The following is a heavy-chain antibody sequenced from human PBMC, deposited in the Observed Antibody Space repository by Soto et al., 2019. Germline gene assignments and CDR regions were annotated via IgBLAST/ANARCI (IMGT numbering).Heavy chain of an antibody. V-gene: IGHV3-30*18. D-gene: IGHD3-10*01. CDR1: GFTFSSYG. J-gene: IGHJ3*02. CDR2: ISYDGSNK. CDR3: AKVFRDTMVRGHDAFDI. Sequence: QVQLVESGGGVVQPGRSLRLSCAASGFTFSSYGMHWVRQAPGKGLEWVAVISYDGSNKYYADSVKGRFTISRDNSKNTLYLQMNSLRAEDTAVYYCAKVFRDTMVRGHDAFDIWGQGTMVTVSS.